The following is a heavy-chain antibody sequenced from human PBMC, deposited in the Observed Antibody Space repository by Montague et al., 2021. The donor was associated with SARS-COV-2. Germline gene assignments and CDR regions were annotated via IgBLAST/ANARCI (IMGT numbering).Heavy chain of an antibody. CDR3: ARAAGNYDILTGYYDY. Sequence: SLRLSCAASGFTFSSYAMQRVRQAPVKGLEWVAVISYDGSNKYYXDSXNGLFTISRDNSKNTLYLQMNSLRAEDTAVYYCARAAGNYDILTGYYDYWGQGTLVTVSS. J-gene: IGHJ4*02. CDR2: ISYDGSNK. D-gene: IGHD3-9*01. V-gene: IGHV3-30*04. CDR1: GFTFSSYA.